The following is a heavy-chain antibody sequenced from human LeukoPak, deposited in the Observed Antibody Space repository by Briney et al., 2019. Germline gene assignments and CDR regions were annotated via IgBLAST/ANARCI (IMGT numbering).Heavy chain of an antibody. CDR2: ISSNGGST. V-gene: IGHV3-64*01. Sequence: GGSVRLSCAASGFTFSSYAMHWVRQAPGKGLEYVSAISSNGGSTYYANSVKGRFTISRDNSKNTLYLQMGSLRAEDMAVYYCARSPKWELPYFDYWGQGTLVTVSS. CDR3: ARSPKWELPYFDY. CDR1: GFTFSSYA. D-gene: IGHD1-26*01. J-gene: IGHJ4*02.